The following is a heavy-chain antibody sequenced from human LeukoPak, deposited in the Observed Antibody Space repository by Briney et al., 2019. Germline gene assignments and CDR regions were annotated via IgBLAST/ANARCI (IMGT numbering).Heavy chain of an antibody. V-gene: IGHV4-34*01. Sequence: PSETLSLTCAVYGGSFSGYYWSWIRQPPGKGLEWIGEINHSGSTNYNPSLKSRVTISVDTSKNQFSLKLSSVTAADTAAYYCARYITIFGVVIIGHAFDIWGQGTVVTVSS. CDR2: INHSGST. CDR3: ARYITIFGVVIIGHAFDI. D-gene: IGHD3-3*01. J-gene: IGHJ3*02. CDR1: GGSFSGYY.